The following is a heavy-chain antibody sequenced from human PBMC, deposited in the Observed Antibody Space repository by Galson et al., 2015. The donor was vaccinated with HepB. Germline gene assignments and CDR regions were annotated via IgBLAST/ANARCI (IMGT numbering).Heavy chain of an antibody. CDR3: VNVVATAQGFDY. CDR1: GFTFSSYA. J-gene: IGHJ4*02. Sequence: SLRLSCAASGFTFSSYAMHWVRQAPGKGLEYVSAISSNGGSTYYADSVKGRFTISRDNSKNTLYLQMSSLRAEDTAVYYCVNVVATAQGFDYWGQGTLVTVSS. V-gene: IGHV3-64D*06. CDR2: ISSNGGST. D-gene: IGHD5-12*01.